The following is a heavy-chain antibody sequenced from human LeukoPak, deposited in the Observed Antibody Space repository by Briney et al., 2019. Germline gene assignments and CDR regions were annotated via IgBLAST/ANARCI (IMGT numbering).Heavy chain of an antibody. CDR1: GGSISSYY. CDR2: IYYSGTT. D-gene: IGHD6-13*01. Sequence: PSETLSLTCTVSGGSISSYYWSWIRQPPGKGLEWIGYIYYSGTTNYNPSLKSRVTISVDTSKNQFSLKQSSVTAADTAVYYCARGVYIAAAQYAYWGQGTLVTVSS. J-gene: IGHJ4*02. V-gene: IGHV4-59*01. CDR3: ARGVYIAAAQYAY.